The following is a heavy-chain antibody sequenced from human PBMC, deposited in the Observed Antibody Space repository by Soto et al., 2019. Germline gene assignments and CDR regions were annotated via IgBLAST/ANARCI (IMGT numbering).Heavy chain of an antibody. CDR2: IYSGGST. J-gene: IGHJ6*02. CDR1: GFTVSSNY. D-gene: IGHD2-15*01. CDR3: ARDIRSGCSGGSCKYYYYYGMDV. V-gene: IGHV3-53*01. Sequence: GGSLRLSCAASGFTVSSNYMSWVRQAPGKGLEWVSVIYSGGSTYYADSVKGRFTISRDNSKNTLYLQMNSLRAEDTAVYYCARDIRSGCSGGSCKYYYYYGMDVWGQGTTVTVS.